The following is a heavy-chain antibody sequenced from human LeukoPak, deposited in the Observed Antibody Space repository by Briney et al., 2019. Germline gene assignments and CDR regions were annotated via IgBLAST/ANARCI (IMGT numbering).Heavy chain of an antibody. CDR3: AKAVGALDYAFNI. D-gene: IGHD1-26*01. J-gene: IGHJ3*02. CDR1: GFTFTSYA. CDR2: VSGSATST. V-gene: IGHV3-23*01. Sequence: GGSLRLSCAASGFTFTSYAMSWVRQAPGKGLEWVSTVSGSATSTYYADSVKGRFTISRDNSKNTLYLQMNSLRAEDTAVYYCAKAVGALDYAFNIWGQGTMVTVSS.